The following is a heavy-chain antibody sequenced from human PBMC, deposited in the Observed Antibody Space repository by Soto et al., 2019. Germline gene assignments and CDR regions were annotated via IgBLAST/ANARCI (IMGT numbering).Heavy chain of an antibody. CDR1: GFTFSTFP. V-gene: IGHV3-30-3*01. J-gene: IGHJ4*02. D-gene: IGHD6-19*01. CDR2: ISYDGSIK. Sequence: QVQLVESGGGVVQPGRSLRLSCAASGFTFSTFPMHWVRQAPGKGLEWVAIISYDGSIKYYADSVKGRFTISRDNSKNTLYVQMNSLRTEDTAVYYCARDPYSSGWLDYWGQGTLVTVSS. CDR3: ARDPYSSGWLDY.